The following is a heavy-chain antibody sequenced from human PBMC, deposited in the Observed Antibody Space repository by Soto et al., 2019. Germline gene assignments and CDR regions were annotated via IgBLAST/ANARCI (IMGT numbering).Heavy chain of an antibody. CDR2: IKTDGTVT. Sequence: GGSLRLSFAASGFTFSSYWMHWVRQDAGKGLLWVSSIKTDGTVTQYADSVKGRFTVSRDNAKNTLYLQMNSLRAEDTAVYYCAKDLSWGQCDYWGQGALVTVSS. CDR3: AKDLSWGQCDY. D-gene: IGHD3-16*01. CDR1: GFTFSSYW. V-gene: IGHV3-74*03. J-gene: IGHJ4*02.